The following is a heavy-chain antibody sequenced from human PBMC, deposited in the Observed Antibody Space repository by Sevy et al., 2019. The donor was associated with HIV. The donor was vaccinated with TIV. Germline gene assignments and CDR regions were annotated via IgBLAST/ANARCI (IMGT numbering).Heavy chain of an antibody. CDR3: TTGGGSITVAGTPFDY. CDR1: GFNFNNTW. J-gene: IGHJ4*02. D-gene: IGHD6-19*01. CDR2: VKSEDDGGTR. Sequence: GGSLRLSCATSGFNFNNTWMSWIRQAPGKGLEWVGRVKSEDDGGTRDYAAPVRGRFTMSRDDSRSTLYLQMDTLTSEDTAVYYCTTGGGSITVAGTPFDYWGQGTQVTVSS. V-gene: IGHV3-15*01.